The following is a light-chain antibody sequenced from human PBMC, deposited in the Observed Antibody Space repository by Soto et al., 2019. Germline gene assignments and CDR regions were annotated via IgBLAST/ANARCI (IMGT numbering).Light chain of an antibody. V-gene: IGLV2-14*01. Sequence: QSALTQPASVSGSPGQSITISCTGTSSDVGDYNYVSWYQQPPGKVPKLIIFEVSDRPAGVSNRFSGTKSGNTASLTISGLQAEDEADYYCSSYTSSSTLVVFGGGTKVTVL. CDR2: EVS. CDR1: SSDVGDYNY. J-gene: IGLJ2*01. CDR3: SSYTSSSTLVV.